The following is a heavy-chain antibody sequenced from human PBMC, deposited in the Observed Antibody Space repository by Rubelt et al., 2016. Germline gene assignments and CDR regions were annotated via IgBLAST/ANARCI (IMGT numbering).Heavy chain of an antibody. D-gene: IGHD6-19*01. CDR3: ARVSSSGWYDY. CDR2: ISNISIYI. J-gene: IGHJ4*02. Sequence: EVQLVESGGGLVQPGGSLRLSCAASGFTFSSYSMNWVRQAPGKGLEWISSISNISIYIYYADSVKGRFTIARDNAKNSLYLQMNSPRAEDTAVYYCARVSSSGWYDYWGQGTLVTVSS. CDR1: GFTFSSYS. V-gene: IGHV3-21*04.